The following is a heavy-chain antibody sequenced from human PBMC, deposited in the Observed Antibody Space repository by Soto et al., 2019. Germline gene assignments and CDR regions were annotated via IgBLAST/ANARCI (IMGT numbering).Heavy chain of an antibody. J-gene: IGHJ4*02. CDR2: IYHSGRT. D-gene: IGHD2-15*01. Sequence: QVQLQESGPGLVKPSGTLSLTCGVSGDSISSNNWWAWVRQPPGKGLEWIGEIYHSGRTNYNPSHKVRLTIALDKSENHVSLKLNSVTAADTAVYDCARARMVGQDPWWIDYWGQGTLVTVSS. CDR1: GDSISSNNW. V-gene: IGHV4-4*02. CDR3: ARARMVGQDPWWIDY.